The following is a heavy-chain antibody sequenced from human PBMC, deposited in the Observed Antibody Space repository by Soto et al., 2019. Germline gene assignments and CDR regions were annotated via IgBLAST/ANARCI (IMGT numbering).Heavy chain of an antibody. V-gene: IGHV1-69*06. CDR2: ITPIFGTA. D-gene: IGHD2-8*01. CDR1: GGTFSSYA. J-gene: IGHJ5*02. CDR3: ARDSPYCTNGVCNNWFHP. Sequence: GASVKVSCKASGGTFSSYAISWVRQAPGQGLEWMGGITPIFGTANYAQKFQGRVTITADKSTSTAYMELSSPRSEDTAVYYCARDSPYCTNGVCNNWFHPCGQGTLVTVSS.